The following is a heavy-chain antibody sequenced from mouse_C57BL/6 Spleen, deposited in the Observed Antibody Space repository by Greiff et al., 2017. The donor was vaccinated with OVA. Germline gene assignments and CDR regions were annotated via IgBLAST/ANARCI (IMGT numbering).Heavy chain of an antibody. V-gene: IGHV5-17*01. CDR3: ARRNYGGYFEV. J-gene: IGHJ1*03. CDR1: GFTFSDYG. D-gene: IGHD1-1*01. CDR2: ISSGSSTI. Sequence: EVKLVESGGGLVKPGGSLKLSCAASGFTFSDYGMHWVRQAPEKGLEWVAYISSGSSTIYYADTVKGRFTISRDNAKNTLFLQMTSLRSEDTAMYYCARRNYGGYFEVWGTGTTVTVSS.